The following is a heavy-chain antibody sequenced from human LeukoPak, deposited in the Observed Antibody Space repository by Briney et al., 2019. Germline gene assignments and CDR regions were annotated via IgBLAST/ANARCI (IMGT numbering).Heavy chain of an antibody. CDR3: ARGALWFGELIWFHP. CDR2: ISAYNGNT. D-gene: IGHD3-10*01. V-gene: IGHV1-18*01. J-gene: IGHJ5*02. CDR1: GYTFTSYG. Sequence: ASVKVSCKASGYTFTSYGISWVRQAPGQGLEWMGWISAYNGNTNYAQKLQGTVTMTTDTSTSTAYMELRSLRSDDTAVYYCARGALWFGELIWFHPWRQGTLVTVSS.